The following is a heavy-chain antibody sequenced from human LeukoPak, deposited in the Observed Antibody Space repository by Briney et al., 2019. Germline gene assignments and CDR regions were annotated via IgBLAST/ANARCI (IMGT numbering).Heavy chain of an antibody. V-gene: IGHV1-46*01. CDR3: ARATVPTDP. D-gene: IGHD4-17*01. Sequence: ASVKVSCKASGYTFTSYYMHWVRQAPGQGLEWMGIINPSGGSTSYAQKFQGRVTMTTDTSTSTAYVELRSLRSDDTAVYYCARATVPTDPWGQGTLVTVSS. CDR2: INPSGGST. CDR1: GYTFTSYY. J-gene: IGHJ5*02.